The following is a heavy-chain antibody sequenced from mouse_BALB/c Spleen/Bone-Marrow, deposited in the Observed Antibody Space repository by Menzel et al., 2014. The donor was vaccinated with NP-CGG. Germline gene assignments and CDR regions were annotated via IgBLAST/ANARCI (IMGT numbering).Heavy chain of an antibody. CDR1: GYTFTSYY. Sequence: LVESGTELVKPGASVKLSCKASGYTFTSYYMFWVKQRPGQGLEWIGEINPSNGGTVFNEKFKSKVTLTVDKSSSTAYIQLSGLTSEDSAVYYCIRSAGTGFAYWGQGTLVTVS. CDR2: INPSNGGT. D-gene: IGHD3-3*01. J-gene: IGHJ3*01. CDR3: IRSAGTGFAY. V-gene: IGHV1-53*01.